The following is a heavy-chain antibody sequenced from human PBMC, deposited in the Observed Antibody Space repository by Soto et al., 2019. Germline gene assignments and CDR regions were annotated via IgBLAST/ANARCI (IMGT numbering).Heavy chain of an antibody. D-gene: IGHD3-10*01. CDR2: IYDSGST. V-gene: IGHV4-39*01. J-gene: IGHJ5*02. Sequence: QLQLQESGPGLVKPSETLSLTCTVSGGSISSSSYYWGWIRQPPGKGLEWIGSIYDSGSTYYNPSPKSRVTIPVDTSKNRFSLKLSSVTAADTAVYYCARHLRLAFRSFLKGSETPGGWFDPWGQGTLVTVSS. CDR1: GGSISSSSYY. CDR3: ARHLRLAFRSFLKGSETPGGWFDP.